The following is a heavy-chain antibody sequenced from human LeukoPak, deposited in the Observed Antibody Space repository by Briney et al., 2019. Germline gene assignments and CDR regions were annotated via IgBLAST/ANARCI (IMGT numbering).Heavy chain of an antibody. CDR3: ARGQSTPYSSSSYYFDY. Sequence: GGSLRLSCAPSGFTFSSYWMSWVRQAPGKGLEWVANIKQDGSEKYYVDSVKGRFTISRDNAKNSLYLQMNSLRAEDTAVYYCARGQSTPYSSSSYYFDYWGQGTLVTVPS. V-gene: IGHV3-7*01. D-gene: IGHD6-6*01. CDR1: GFTFSSYW. J-gene: IGHJ4*02. CDR2: IKQDGSEK.